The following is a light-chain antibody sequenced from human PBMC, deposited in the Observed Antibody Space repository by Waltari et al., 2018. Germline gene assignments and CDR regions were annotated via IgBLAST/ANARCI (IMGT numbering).Light chain of an antibody. J-gene: IGKJ2*01. CDR3: QQYYTAPYT. V-gene: IGKV4-1*01. CDR1: QSLLYNSNNKNY. Sequence: VMTQSPDSLAVSLGEKATINCKSNQSLLYNSNNKNYLAWYQQKPGQPLKLFFYWASSRESGVPDRFSGSGSGTDFTLTIGSLQAEDVAVYYCQQYYTAPYTFGQGTKLEIK. CDR2: WAS.